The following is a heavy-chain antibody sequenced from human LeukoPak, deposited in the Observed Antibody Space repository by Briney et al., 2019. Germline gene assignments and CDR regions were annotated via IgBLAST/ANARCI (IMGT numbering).Heavy chain of an antibody. CDR1: GGSISSGSYY. CDR2: IYTSGST. CDR3: ARDGESYSSSWYYNWFDP. V-gene: IGHV4-61*02. Sequence: PSQTLSLTCTVSGGSISSGSYYWSWIRQPAGKGLEWIGRIYTSGSTSYNPSLKSRVTISVDTSKNQFSLKLSSVTAADTAVYYCARDGESYSSSWYYNWFDPWGQGTLVTVSS. J-gene: IGHJ5*02. D-gene: IGHD6-13*01.